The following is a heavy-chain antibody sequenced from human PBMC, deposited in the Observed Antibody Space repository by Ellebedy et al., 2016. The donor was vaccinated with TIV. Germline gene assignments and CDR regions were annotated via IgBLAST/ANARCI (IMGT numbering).Heavy chain of an antibody. V-gene: IGHV1-69*13. J-gene: IGHJ5*02. CDR3: AEEAAAGTTFDP. CDR2: IIPIFGTA. Sequence: AASVKVSCKASGGTFSSYAISWVRQAPGQGLEWMGGIIPIFGTANYAQKFQGRVTITADESTSTAYMELSSLRSEDTAVYYCAEEAAAGTTFDPWGQGTLVTVSS. D-gene: IGHD6-13*01. CDR1: GGTFSSYA.